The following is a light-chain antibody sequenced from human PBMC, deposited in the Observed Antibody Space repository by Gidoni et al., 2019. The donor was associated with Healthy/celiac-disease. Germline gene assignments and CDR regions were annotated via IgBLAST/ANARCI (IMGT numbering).Light chain of an antibody. V-gene: IGKV1-39*01. CDR2: AAS. Sequence: DIQMTQSPSSLSASVGERVTITCRASQSISSYLNWYQQKPGKAPKLLIYAASSLQSRVPTMFSSGCCRAAFTLTISSLQAEDVATYYYQQNYRTPGTFGPGTKVDIK. J-gene: IGKJ3*01. CDR1: QSISSY. CDR3: QQNYRTPGT.